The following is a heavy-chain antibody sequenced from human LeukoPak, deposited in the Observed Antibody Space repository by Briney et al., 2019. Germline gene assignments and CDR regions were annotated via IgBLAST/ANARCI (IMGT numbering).Heavy chain of an antibody. D-gene: IGHD1-1*01. CDR2: IYYSGST. CDR3: AEPRTSGTTCDAFDI. CDR1: GGSISSYY. J-gene: IGHJ3*02. Sequence: KPSETLSLTCTVSGGSISSYYWSWIRQPPGKGLEWIGYIYYSGSTNYNASLKSRVTISIDTSKNQFSLKLTSVTAADTAVYYCAEPRTSGTTCDAFDIWGQGTMVTVSS. V-gene: IGHV4-59*01.